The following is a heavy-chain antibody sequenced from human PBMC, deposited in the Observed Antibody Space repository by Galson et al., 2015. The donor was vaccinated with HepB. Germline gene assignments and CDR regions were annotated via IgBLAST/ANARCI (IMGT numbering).Heavy chain of an antibody. Sequence: SLRLFCAASGFTFSGSAIHWVRQASGKGPEWVGRIRSKANNYATSYVPSLKGRFTISRDDSKKMAYLHMKSLKTEDTAVYYCTRLGDVSGYSSRWGQGTLVTVSS. CDR2: IRSKANNYAT. CDR1: GFTFSGSA. V-gene: IGHV3-73*01. J-gene: IGHJ4*02. D-gene: IGHD6-13*01. CDR3: TRLGDVSGYSSR.